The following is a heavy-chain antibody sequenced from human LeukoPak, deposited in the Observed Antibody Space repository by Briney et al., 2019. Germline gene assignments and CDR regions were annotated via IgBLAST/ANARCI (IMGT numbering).Heavy chain of an antibody. CDR3: ARILGSYWTPGYDY. J-gene: IGHJ4*02. D-gene: IGHD1-26*01. Sequence: GRSLRLSCAASGFTFSSYGIHWVRQAPGKGLGWVAFIRYDGSIKYSADSVKGRFTISRDNSKSTLYLQMNSLRAEDTALYYCARILGSYWTPGYDYWGQGTLVTVSS. CDR2: IRYDGSIK. V-gene: IGHV3-33*08. CDR1: GFTFSSYG.